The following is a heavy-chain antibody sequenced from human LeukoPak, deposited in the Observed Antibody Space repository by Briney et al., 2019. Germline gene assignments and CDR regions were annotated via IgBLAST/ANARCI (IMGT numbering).Heavy chain of an antibody. CDR1: GFTFSRYW. J-gene: IGHJ4*02. CDR2: IKQDGSEK. D-gene: IGHD1-26*01. V-gene: IGHV3-7*03. Sequence: GGSLRLSCAASGFTFSRYWMTWVRQAPGKGLEWVANIKQDGSEKYYVDSVKGRFTISRDNSKNTLYLQMSSLTAKDTAVYYCAKDRSIGTYYTFDSWGQGTLVTVSS. CDR3: AKDRSIGTYYTFDS.